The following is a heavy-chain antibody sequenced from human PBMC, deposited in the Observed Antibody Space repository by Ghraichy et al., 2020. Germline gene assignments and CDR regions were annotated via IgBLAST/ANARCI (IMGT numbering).Heavy chain of an antibody. D-gene: IGHD6-13*01. Sequence: GGSLNISCAASGFTVSINYMSWVRQAPGKGLEWVSVIYSGGSTYYADSVKGRFTISRDNSKNTLDLHMNSLRAEDTAVYYCARDVAPAGDFDYWGQGTLVTVSS. CDR2: IYSGGST. J-gene: IGHJ4*02. V-gene: IGHV3-66*02. CDR3: ARDVAPAGDFDY. CDR1: GFTVSINY.